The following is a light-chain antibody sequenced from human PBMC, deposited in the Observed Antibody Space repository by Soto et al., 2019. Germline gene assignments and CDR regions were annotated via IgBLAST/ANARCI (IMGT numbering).Light chain of an antibody. CDR2: DAS. Sequence: EIVLTQSPATLSLSPGERATLSCRASQSVSSYLAWYQQKPGQAPMLLIYDASNRATGIPARFSGSGSGTDFTLTTSSLEPEDFAVYYCQQHSNWPPSLTFGRGTKVEIK. J-gene: IGKJ4*01. V-gene: IGKV3-11*01. CDR1: QSVSSY. CDR3: QQHSNWPPSLT.